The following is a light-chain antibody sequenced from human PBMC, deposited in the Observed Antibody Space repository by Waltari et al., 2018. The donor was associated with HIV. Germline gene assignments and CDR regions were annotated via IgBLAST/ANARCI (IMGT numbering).Light chain of an antibody. V-gene: IGKV1-39*01. Sequence: DIQMTQSPSSLSASVGDRVTITCRASQSIGKYLNWYQQKPGKAPNLLIHAASTLQGGVPSRFSGSGSGTDFTLTIGSLQPEDFATYYCQQSYRIPRSFGQGTKLEIK. CDR1: QSIGKY. CDR3: QQSYRIPRS. J-gene: IGKJ2*04. CDR2: AAS.